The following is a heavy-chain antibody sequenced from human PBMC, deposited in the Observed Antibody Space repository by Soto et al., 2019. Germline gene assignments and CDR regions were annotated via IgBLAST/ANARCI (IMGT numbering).Heavy chain of an antibody. CDR1: GINFNSAW. CDR2: IRSKADGGTT. Sequence: EVQLLESGGGLVKPGGSLRLSCAASGINFNSAWMNWVRQAPGKGLEWVGRIRSKADGGTTDYAAPVKGRFTISRDDSKDALYLQMNSLITEDTAVYYCTTLKGYWGQGTLVTGSS. V-gene: IGHV3-15*07. J-gene: IGHJ4*02. CDR3: TTLKGY.